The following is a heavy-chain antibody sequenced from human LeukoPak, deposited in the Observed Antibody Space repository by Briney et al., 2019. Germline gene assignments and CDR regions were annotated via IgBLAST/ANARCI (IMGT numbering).Heavy chain of an antibody. D-gene: IGHD3-10*01. V-gene: IGHV4-30-2*01. Sequence: SQTLSLTCAVSGGSISSGGYSWSWIRQPPGKGLEWIGYIYHGGSTYYNPSLKSRFTISVDSSKNQLSLKLSSVTAADTAVYYLARARYYGSGRSPRLDAFDIWGQGTMVTVSS. CDR1: GGSISSGGYS. CDR2: IYHGGST. CDR3: ARARYYGSGRSPRLDAFDI. J-gene: IGHJ3*02.